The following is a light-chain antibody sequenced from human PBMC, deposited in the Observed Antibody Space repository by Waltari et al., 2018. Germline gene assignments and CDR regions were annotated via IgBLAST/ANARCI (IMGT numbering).Light chain of an antibody. CDR3: QQSYSTPPIT. CDR1: QNINKY. Sequence: DIKMTQSPSSLSASVGDRVTITCRASQNINKYLNWYQQKPGKAPKLLIYAASSLQSGVPSRFSGSGSGTDYTLTISSLQPEDSATYYCQQSYSTPPITFGQGTKLEIK. CDR2: AAS. V-gene: IGKV1-39*01. J-gene: IGKJ2*01.